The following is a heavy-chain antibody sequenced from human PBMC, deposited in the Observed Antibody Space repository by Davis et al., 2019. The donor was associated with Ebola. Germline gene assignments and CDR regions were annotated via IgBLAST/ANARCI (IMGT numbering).Heavy chain of an antibody. CDR1: GGSFSGYY. J-gene: IGHJ3*02. Sequence: SETLSLTCAVYGGSFSGYYWSWIRQPPGKGLEWIGEINHSGSTNYNPSLKSRVTISVDTSKNQFSLKLSSVTAADTAVYYCARGGRWKGDAFDIWGQGTMVTVSS. V-gene: IGHV4-34*01. CDR2: INHSGST. CDR3: ARGGRWKGDAFDI. D-gene: IGHD4-23*01.